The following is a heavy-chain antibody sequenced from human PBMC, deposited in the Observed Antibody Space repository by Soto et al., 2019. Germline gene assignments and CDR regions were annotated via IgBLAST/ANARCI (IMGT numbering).Heavy chain of an antibody. Sequence: QVQLQESGPGLVKPSGTLSLTCAVSGVSIGSHDWWTWVRQPPGKGLEWIGESHQSGNTNYNSSLASRVTISLDKSKNHASLQLSSVTVADTAVYYCATRDTGRVYWGQGTLVTVSS. CDR2: SHQSGNT. CDR1: GVSIGSHDW. V-gene: IGHV4-4*02. D-gene: IGHD5-18*01. J-gene: IGHJ4*02. CDR3: ATRDTGRVY.